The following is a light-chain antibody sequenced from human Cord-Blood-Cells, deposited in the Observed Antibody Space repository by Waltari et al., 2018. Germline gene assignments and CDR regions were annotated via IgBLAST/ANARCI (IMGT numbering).Light chain of an antibody. CDR1: QRVSSN. CDR3: HQYNNWPRYS. CDR2: GAS. V-gene: IGKV3-15*01. J-gene: IGKJ2*03. Sequence: EIVMTQSPATLSVSPGERATLSCRASQRVSSNLAWYQQKPGQAPRLLIYGASTRATGIPARFSGSGSGTEFTLTISSLQSEDFAVYYCHQYNNWPRYSFGQGTKLEIK.